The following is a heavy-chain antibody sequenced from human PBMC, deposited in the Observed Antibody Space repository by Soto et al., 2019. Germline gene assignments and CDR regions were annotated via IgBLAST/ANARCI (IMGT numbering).Heavy chain of an antibody. V-gene: IGHV4-34*01. CDR2: IDQSGST. CDR3: ARVISSIAVLPGSKGFRRSQYFDY. CDR1: GGSFTHYY. Sequence: SETLSLTGAVYGGSFTHYYCTWIRQPPGKGLEWIGEIDQSGSTNCNPSLKSRVTISVDTSRNQFSLNLTSVTAADTAVYYCARVISSIAVLPGSKGFRRSQYFDYWGPGTLVTVCS. J-gene: IGHJ4*02. D-gene: IGHD2-21*01.